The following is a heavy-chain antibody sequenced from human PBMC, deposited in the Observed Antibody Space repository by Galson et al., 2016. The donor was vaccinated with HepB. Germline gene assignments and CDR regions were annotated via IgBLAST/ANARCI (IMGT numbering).Heavy chain of an antibody. CDR2: ISSSGNAR. V-gene: IGHV3-48*01. Sequence: SLRLSCAASGFTFSSYSMNWIRQAPGKGLEWVSYISSSGNARYYADSVQGRFTISRDNAKNSLFLQMNSLSVEDTAVYYCAKDRGNDYGVYYSWGQGTLVTVSS. J-gene: IGHJ4*02. CDR3: AKDRGNDYGVYYS. D-gene: IGHD4-17*01. CDR1: GFTFSSYS.